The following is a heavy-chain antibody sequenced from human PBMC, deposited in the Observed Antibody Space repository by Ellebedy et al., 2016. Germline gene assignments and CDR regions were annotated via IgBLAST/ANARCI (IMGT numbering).Heavy chain of an antibody. J-gene: IGHJ3*01. CDR3: ARHVRHGSMQGAFDV. Sequence: SETLSLTCTVSGDSISTSSYFWAWIRQPPGKGLEWIGNVFYFGTTYYNPSLESRVAISVDTSQNQFSLRLSSVTATDTAVYHSARHVRHGSMQGAFDVWGLGTLVTVSS. CDR2: VFYFGTT. D-gene: IGHD5-24*01. CDR1: GDSISTSSYF. V-gene: IGHV4-39*01.